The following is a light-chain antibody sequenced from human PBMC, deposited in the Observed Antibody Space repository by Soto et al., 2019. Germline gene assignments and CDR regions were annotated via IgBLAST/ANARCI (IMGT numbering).Light chain of an antibody. CDR3: SSYTSSSTPYV. J-gene: IGLJ1*01. Sequence: QSALTQPASVSGSPGQTITISCTGTSSDVGGYNYVSWYQQHQGKAPKLMIYEASNRPSGVSNRFSGTQSGNTASLTIAGLQAEDEADYYCSSYTSSSTPYVFGTGTKVTVL. CDR1: SSDVGGYNY. V-gene: IGLV2-14*01. CDR2: EAS.